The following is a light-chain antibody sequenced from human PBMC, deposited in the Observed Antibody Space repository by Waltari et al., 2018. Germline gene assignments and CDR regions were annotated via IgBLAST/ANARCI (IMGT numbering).Light chain of an antibody. CDR3: QHRRNWSPYT. CDR2: DAS. V-gene: IGKV3-11*02. CDR1: ESICIY. Sequence: EIVPTQSLATLSLSPGKRATLSCRASESICIYLTWSQHTPDHDPKPLIYDASNSATGIPARFSGGGSGRDFTLTINSFEPEDFTVYYCQHRRNWSPYTFGQGTKLEIK. J-gene: IGKJ2*01.